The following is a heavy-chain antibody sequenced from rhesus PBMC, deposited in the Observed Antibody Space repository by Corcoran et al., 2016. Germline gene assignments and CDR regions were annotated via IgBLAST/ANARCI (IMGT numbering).Heavy chain of an antibody. CDR2: ISSDGTHK. CDR3: TRFDV. J-gene: IGHJ5-1*01. Sequence: EVQLVESGGGLAQPGGSLRVSCAALGIHLRISGIPWVRLAPGKGLEWVAVISSDGTHKYYADSVKDRFTISRDNSNSMVYLQMNNLKLEDTAVYYCTRFDVWGPGVLVIVSS. V-gene: IGHV3S32*01. CDR1: GIHLRISG.